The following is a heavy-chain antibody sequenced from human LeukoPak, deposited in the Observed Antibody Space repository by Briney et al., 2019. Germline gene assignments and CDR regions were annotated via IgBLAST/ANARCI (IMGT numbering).Heavy chain of an antibody. Sequence: PGGSLRLSCAASGFTFSSYAMSWVRQAPGKGLEWVSAISGSGGSTYYADSVKGRFTISRDNSKNTLYLQMNSLRAEDTAVYYCCTHRTSSSCGYWGQGTLVTVSS. V-gene: IGHV3-23*01. CDR1: GFTFSSYA. J-gene: IGHJ4*02. D-gene: IGHD6-13*01. CDR3: CTHRTSSSCGY. CDR2: ISGSGGST.